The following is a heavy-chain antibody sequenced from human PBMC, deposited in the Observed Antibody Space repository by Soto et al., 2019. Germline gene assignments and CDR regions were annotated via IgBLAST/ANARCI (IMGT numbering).Heavy chain of an antibody. D-gene: IGHD4-4*01. CDR3: AREYSPEAAGLDY. V-gene: IGHV1-46*01. Sequence: ASVQLSCKSSGYTFTSYYMPWVRQAPGQGLEWVGIINPSGGSTSYAQKFRGRVTMTRDTSTSTVYMELSSLGSAATAVYCCAREYSPEAAGLDYWGQRNLCTGSS. J-gene: IGHJ4*02. CDR2: INPSGGST. CDR1: GYTFTSYY.